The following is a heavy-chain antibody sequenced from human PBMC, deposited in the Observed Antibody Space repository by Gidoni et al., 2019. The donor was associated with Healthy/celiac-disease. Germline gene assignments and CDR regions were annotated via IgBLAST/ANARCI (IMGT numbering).Heavy chain of an antibody. CDR3: ARGGDDD. Sequence: EVQLVESGEGLVKPGGSLRLSCASSGFTFSSYSMNWVSQAPGKGLEWVSSISSSSSYIYYADSVKGRLTISRDNAKNSLYLQMNSLRAEYTAVYYCARGGDDDWGQGTLVTVSS. CDR2: ISSSSSYI. CDR1: GFTFSSYS. D-gene: IGHD2-21*02. V-gene: IGHV3-21*01. J-gene: IGHJ4*02.